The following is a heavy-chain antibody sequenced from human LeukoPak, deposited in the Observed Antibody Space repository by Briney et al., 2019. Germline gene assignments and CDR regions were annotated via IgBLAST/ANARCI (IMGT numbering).Heavy chain of an antibody. D-gene: IGHD1-1*01. CDR2: ISSSSSYI. Sequence: GGSLRLFCAASGFTFSSYSMDWVRQAPGKGLGWLSSISSSSSYIYYADSVKGRFTISRDNAKNSLYLQMNSLRAEDTAVYYCARDSAGHDGFDYWGQGTLVTVSS. CDR3: ARDSAGHDGFDY. CDR1: GFTFSSYS. J-gene: IGHJ4*02. V-gene: IGHV3-21*01.